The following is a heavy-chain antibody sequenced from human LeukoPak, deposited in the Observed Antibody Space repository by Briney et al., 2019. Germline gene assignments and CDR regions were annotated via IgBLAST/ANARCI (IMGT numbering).Heavy chain of an antibody. Sequence: SVKVSCKASGGTFSSYAISWVRQAPGQGLEWMGRIIPIFGTASYAQKFQGRVTITADKSTSTAYMELSSLRSEDTAVYYCARHLDIVATTLIDYWGQGTLVTVSS. CDR3: ARHLDIVATTLIDY. D-gene: IGHD5-12*01. V-gene: IGHV1-69*06. J-gene: IGHJ4*02. CDR1: GGTFSSYA. CDR2: IIPIFGTA.